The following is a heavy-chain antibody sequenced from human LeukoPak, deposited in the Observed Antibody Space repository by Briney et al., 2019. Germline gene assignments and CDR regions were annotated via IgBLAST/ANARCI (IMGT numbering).Heavy chain of an antibody. D-gene: IGHD3-9*01. Sequence: ASVKVSCKASGYTFTSYYMHWVRQAPGQGLEWMGIINPSGGITSYAQKFQGWVTMTRDTSISTAYMELSRLRSDDTAVYYCARGTTLRYFDWLSAALPYYYGMDVWGQGTTVTVSS. CDR3: ARGTTLRYFDWLSAALPYYYGMDV. CDR1: GYTFTSYY. CDR2: INPSGGIT. J-gene: IGHJ6*02. V-gene: IGHV1-46*01.